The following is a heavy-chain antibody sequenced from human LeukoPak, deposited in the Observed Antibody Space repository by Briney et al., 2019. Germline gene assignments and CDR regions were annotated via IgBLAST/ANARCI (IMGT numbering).Heavy chain of an antibody. CDR1: GYAFTSFA. Sequence: GASVKVSCKASGYAFTSFAIHWVRQAPGQGLEWMGIINPYVDRPNYAQRFQGRVTMIRETSTSTVYMEMNRLRSEDTAVYYCARAVFGDCPGYWGKGTLVTVSS. V-gene: IGHV1-46*01. J-gene: IGHJ1*01. CDR2: INPYVDRP. CDR3: ARAVFGDCPGY. D-gene: IGHD2-21*02.